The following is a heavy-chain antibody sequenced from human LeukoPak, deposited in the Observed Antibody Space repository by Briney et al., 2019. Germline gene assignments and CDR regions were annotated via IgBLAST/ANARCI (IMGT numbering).Heavy chain of an antibody. V-gene: IGHV1-2*04. CDR1: GYTFTGYY. J-gene: IGHJ5*02. CDR2: INPNSGGT. D-gene: IGHD3-10*01. Sequence: ASVKVSCKASGYTFTGYYMHWVRQAPGQGLEWMGWINPNSGGTNYAQKFQGWVTMTRDTSIGTAYMELSRLRSDDTAVYYCARGGRGSGSYYTFWFDPWGQGTLVTVSS. CDR3: ARGGRGSGSYYTFWFDP.